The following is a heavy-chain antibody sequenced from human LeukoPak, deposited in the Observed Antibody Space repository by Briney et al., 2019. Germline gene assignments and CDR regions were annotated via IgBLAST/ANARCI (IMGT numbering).Heavy chain of an antibody. Sequence: QAGRSLRLSCAASGFTFSSYAMHWVRQAPGKGLEWVAVISYDGSNKYYADSVKGRFTISRDNSKNTLYLQMDSLRAEDTAVYYCARLDGGDGYNTLDYWGQGTLVTVSS. D-gene: IGHD5-24*01. V-gene: IGHV3-30*04. CDR2: ISYDGSNK. CDR1: GFTFSSYA. J-gene: IGHJ4*02. CDR3: ARLDGGDGYNTLDY.